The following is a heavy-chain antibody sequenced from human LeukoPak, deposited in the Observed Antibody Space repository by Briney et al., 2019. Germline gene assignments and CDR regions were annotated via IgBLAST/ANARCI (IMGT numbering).Heavy chain of an antibody. CDR2: IYSDGSRT. CDR1: GFTFSTYG. V-gene: IGHV3-74*01. D-gene: IGHD1-26*01. CDR3: ARSGRGGAFDI. Sequence: SGTSLRLSCAASGFTFSTYGLHWVRQGPGKGLVWVSRIYSDGSRTNYADSVKGRFTISGDNAKNTLYLQMNSLRAEDTAVYYCARSGRGGAFDIWGQGTMVTVSS. J-gene: IGHJ3*02.